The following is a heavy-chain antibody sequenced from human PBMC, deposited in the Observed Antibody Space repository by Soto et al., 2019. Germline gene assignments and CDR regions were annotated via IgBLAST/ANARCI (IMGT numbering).Heavy chain of an antibody. V-gene: IGHV1-69*13. CDR2: IIPILGTA. CDR1: GGTFSSYA. Sequence: RASVKVSCKASGGTFSSYAISWVRQAPGQGLEWMGGIIPILGTANYAQKFQGRVTITADESTSTAYMELSSLRSEDTAVYYCASLPAAMGGDYYYYGMDVWGQGTTVTVSS. CDR3: ASLPAAMGGDYYYYGMDV. D-gene: IGHD2-2*01. J-gene: IGHJ6*02.